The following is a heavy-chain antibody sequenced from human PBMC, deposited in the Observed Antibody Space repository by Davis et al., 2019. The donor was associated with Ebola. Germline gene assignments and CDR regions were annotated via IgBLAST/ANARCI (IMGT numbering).Heavy chain of an antibody. Sequence: PSETLSLTCAVSGGSISSSNWWSWVRQPPGKGLEWIGEIYHSGSTNYNPSLKSRVTISVDKSKNQFSLKLSSVTAADTAVYYCARTHVYGDYTEGYYFDYWGQGTLVTVSS. V-gene: IGHV4-4*02. J-gene: IGHJ4*02. CDR1: GGSISSSNW. CDR3: ARTHVYGDYTEGYYFDY. CDR2: IYHSGST. D-gene: IGHD4-17*01.